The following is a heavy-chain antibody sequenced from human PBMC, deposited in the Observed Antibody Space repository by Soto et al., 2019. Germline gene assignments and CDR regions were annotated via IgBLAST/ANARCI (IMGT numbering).Heavy chain of an antibody. CDR2: ISKSGTTT. J-gene: IGHJ6*02. V-gene: IGHV3-48*02. CDR1: GFTFSSYG. Sequence: PGGSLRLSCVASGFTFSSYGMNWVRQGPGKGLEWLSSISKSGTTTYYADSVKGRFTISRDNAKNSLYLQMNSLRDEDMAVYYCARDGYCVSSSCSFLPDFWGQGTTVTVSS. CDR3: ARDGYCVSSSCSFLPDF. D-gene: IGHD2-2*03.